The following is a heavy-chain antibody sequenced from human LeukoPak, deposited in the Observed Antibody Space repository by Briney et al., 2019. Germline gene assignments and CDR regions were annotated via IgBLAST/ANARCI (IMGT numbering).Heavy chain of an antibody. J-gene: IGHJ6*02. V-gene: IGHV3-21*06. CDR2: ISETSSHT. CDR1: TFIFSGYS. CDR3: ARDRAPKARVGGMDV. D-gene: IGHD3-16*01. Sequence: GGSLRLSCAASTFIFSGYSMNWVRQAPGKGLEWVSYISETSSHTYYADSVKGRFTISRDNAKNSLYLQMNSLRAEDTATYYCARDRAPKARVGGMDVWGQGTTVIVSS.